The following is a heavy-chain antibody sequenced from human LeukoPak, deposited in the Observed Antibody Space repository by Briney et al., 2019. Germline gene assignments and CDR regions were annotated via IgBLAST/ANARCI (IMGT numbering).Heavy chain of an antibody. CDR1: GFTFSSYA. CDR3: AKASLPQYYDSSGYYGAFNPIDY. J-gene: IGHJ4*02. Sequence: PGGSLRLSCAASGFTFSSYAMHWVRQAPGKGLEWVAVISYDGSNKYYADSVKGRFTISRGNSKNTLYLQMNSLRAEDTAVYYCAKASLPQYYDSSGYYGAFNPIDYWGQGTLVTVSS. CDR2: ISYDGSNK. V-gene: IGHV3-30-3*01. D-gene: IGHD3-22*01.